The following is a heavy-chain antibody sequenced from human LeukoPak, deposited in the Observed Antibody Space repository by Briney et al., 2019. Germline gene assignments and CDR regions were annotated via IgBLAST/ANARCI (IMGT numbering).Heavy chain of an antibody. Sequence: SVKVSCKASGGTFSSYAISWVRQAPGQGLEWMGGIIPIFGTANYAQKFQGRVTITADESTSTDYLELSSLRSEDTAVYYCARGRATIFGVIIGDYFDYWGQGTLVTVSS. V-gene: IGHV1-69*13. CDR3: ARGRATIFGVIIGDYFDY. D-gene: IGHD3-3*01. CDR1: GGTFSSYA. J-gene: IGHJ4*02. CDR2: IIPIFGTA.